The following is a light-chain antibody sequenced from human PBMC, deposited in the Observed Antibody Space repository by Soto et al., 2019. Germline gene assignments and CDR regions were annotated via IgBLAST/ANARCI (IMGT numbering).Light chain of an antibody. V-gene: IGKV3-11*01. Sequence: EIVLTQSPATLSLSPGERATLSCRASQSVSSYLAWYQQKPGQSPRLLIYDASNRAAGIPARFSGSGSGTEFTLTISSLQPDDFATYYCQQYYSYPWTFGQGTKVDIK. J-gene: IGKJ1*01. CDR3: QQYYSYPWT. CDR2: DAS. CDR1: QSVSSY.